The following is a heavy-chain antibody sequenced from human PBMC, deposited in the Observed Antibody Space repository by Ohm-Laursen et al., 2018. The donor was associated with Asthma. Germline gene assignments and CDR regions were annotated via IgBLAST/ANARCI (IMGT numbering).Heavy chain of an antibody. CDR1: GFTFSDYY. CDR3: ARGKYSFDH. Sequence: SLRLSCSASGFTFSDYYMSWIRQAPGKGLEWVSYISSSSSYTNYADSVKGRFTISRDNAKNSLYLQMNSLRAEDTAVFFCARGKYSFDHWGQGTLVTVSS. J-gene: IGHJ4*02. V-gene: IGHV3-11*06. D-gene: IGHD5-18*01. CDR2: ISSSSSYT.